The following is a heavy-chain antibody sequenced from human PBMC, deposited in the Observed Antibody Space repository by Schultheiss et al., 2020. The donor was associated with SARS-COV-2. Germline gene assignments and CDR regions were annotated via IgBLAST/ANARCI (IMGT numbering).Heavy chain of an antibody. CDR3: ARAGYTAVPRYWNFDL. D-gene: IGHD5-18*01. CDR2: INHSGTT. Sequence: SQTLSLTCAVNGGSFTGYYWSWIRQPQGKGPEWIGEINHSGTTNYNPSLKSRVTISVDTSKNQFSLKLSSVTAADTAVYFCARAGYTAVPRYWNFDLWGRGTLVTVSS. CDR1: GGSFTGYY. V-gene: IGHV4-34*01. J-gene: IGHJ2*01.